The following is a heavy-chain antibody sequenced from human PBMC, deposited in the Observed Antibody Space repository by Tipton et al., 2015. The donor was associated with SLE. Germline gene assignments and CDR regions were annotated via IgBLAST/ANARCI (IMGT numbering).Heavy chain of an antibody. J-gene: IGHJ4*02. CDR1: GDSISSRSYY. Sequence: TLSLTCSVSGDSISSRSYYWGWIRQPPGKGLEWIGSINYSGTTYYNPSLKSRVTISVDTSKNQFSLKLSSVSAADTAVYYCARGGSRGFDYWGQGTLVTVSS. V-gene: IGHV4-39*07. CDR2: INYSGTT. CDR3: ARGGSRGFDY. D-gene: IGHD3-10*01.